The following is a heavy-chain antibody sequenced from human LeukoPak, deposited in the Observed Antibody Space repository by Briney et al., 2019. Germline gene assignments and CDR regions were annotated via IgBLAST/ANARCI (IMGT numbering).Heavy chain of an antibody. Sequence: GESLRISCKGSGYTFSSYWIGWVRRMPGKGLEWMGIIYPGDSDTRYSTSLQGQVTISVDTSIGTAYLQWSSLKASDTAIYYCARQNDFRLDYWGQGTLVTVSS. CDR3: ARQNDFRLDY. D-gene: IGHD3-3*01. CDR1: GYTFSSYW. V-gene: IGHV5-51*01. J-gene: IGHJ4*02. CDR2: IYPGDSDT.